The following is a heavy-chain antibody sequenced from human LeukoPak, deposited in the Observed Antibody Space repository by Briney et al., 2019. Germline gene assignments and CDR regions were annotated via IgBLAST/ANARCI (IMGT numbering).Heavy chain of an antibody. CDR2: INPNNDDS. CDR3: ARVLNSGFTYDYYHMDV. CDR1: GYTFTGYY. D-gene: IGHD3-10*01. Sequence: ASVKVSCKASGYTFTGYYIHWVRQAPGQGPEWMGWINPNNDDSKSAEKFQGRVTMSRDTSIDTAYMELGSLRPNDTAVYYCARVLNSGFTYDYYHMDVWGQGTTVTVSS. V-gene: IGHV1-2*02. J-gene: IGHJ6*03.